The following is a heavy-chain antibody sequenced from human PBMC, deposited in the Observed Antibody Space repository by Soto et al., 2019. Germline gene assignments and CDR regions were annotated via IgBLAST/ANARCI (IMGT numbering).Heavy chain of an antibody. J-gene: IGHJ6*02. CDR3: ARGRRGTGWTLGNYSYGMDV. CDR2: INHSGST. V-gene: IGHV4-34*01. Sequence: QVQLQQWGAGLLKPSETLSLTCAVYAESFSDYYWSWSWIRQPPGKGLEWIGEINHSGSTNYNPSLKSRVTLSVHTSKRQFPLTLRSVTAADTAVYYCARGRRGTGWTLGNYSYGMDVWGQGTTVTVSS. D-gene: IGHD6-25*01. CDR1: AESFSDYY.